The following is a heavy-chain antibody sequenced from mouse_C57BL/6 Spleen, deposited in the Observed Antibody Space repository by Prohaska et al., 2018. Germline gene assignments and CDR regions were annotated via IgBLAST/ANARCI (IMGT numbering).Heavy chain of an antibody. CDR3: ARSPLLLMDY. J-gene: IGHJ4*01. V-gene: IGHV1-59*01. Sequence: QVQLQQPGAELVRPGTSVKLSCKASGYTFTSYWMHWVKQRPGQGLEWIGVIDPSDSYTNYNQKFKGKATLTVNKSSSTAYMELRSLTSEDSAVYYCARSPLLLMDYWGQGTSVTVSS. CDR2: IDPSDSYT. D-gene: IGHD1-1*01. CDR1: GYTFTSYW.